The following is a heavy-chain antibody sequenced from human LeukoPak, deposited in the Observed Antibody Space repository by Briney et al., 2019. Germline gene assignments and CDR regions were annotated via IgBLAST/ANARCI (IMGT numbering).Heavy chain of an antibody. J-gene: IGHJ4*02. D-gene: IGHD5-18*01. Sequence: GGSLRLSCAASGFTVSSNYMSWVRQAPGKGLEWVSVIYSGGSTYYADSVKGRFTISRDNSKNTLYLQMNSLRAEDTAVYYCARDEVYSYGAFDYWGQGTLVTVSS. CDR1: GFTVSSNY. CDR2: IYSGGST. CDR3: ARDEVYSYGAFDY. V-gene: IGHV3-66*01.